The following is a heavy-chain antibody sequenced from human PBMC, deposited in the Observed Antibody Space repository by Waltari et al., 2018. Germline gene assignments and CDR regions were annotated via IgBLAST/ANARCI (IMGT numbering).Heavy chain of an antibody. CDR1: GGSISSSSYY. D-gene: IGHD5-12*01. Sequence: QLQLQGSGPGLVKPSETLSLTCTVSGGSISSSSYYWGWIRQPPGKGLEWIGSIYYSGSTYYNPALKSRVTISVDTSKNQFSLKLSSVTAADTAVYYCARTNRDGYNWDYSAFDIWGQGTMVTVSS. V-gene: IGHV4-39*01. CDR3: ARTNRDGYNWDYSAFDI. J-gene: IGHJ3*02. CDR2: IYYSGST.